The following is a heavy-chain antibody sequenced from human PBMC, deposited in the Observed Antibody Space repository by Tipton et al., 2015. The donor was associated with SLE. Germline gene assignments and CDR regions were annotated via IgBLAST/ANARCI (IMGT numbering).Heavy chain of an antibody. Sequence: TLSLTCAVFGGSISTGGYPRSWVRQPPGEGVEWIAYIYRSGNTHYNPSLKSRVTMSVDKSKNQFSLKLSSMTAADTAVYHCARGYYESNGYYSFDCWGPGALVTVSS. V-gene: IGHV4-30-2*01. J-gene: IGHJ4*02. CDR2: IYRSGNT. CDR1: GGSISTGGYP. D-gene: IGHD3-22*01. CDR3: ARGYYESNGYYSFDC.